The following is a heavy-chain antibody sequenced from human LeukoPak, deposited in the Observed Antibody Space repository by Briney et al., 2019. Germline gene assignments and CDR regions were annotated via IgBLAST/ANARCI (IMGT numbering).Heavy chain of an antibody. J-gene: IGHJ4*02. Sequence: ASVKVSCKASGYTFTSYYMHWVRQAPGQGLEWMGSINPSGGSTSYAQKLKGRVTMTRDTSTTTVYMELSSLRPEDTAVYYCAREMVVIPVANGIDDWGEGALDAVSS. CDR1: GYTFTSYY. CDR3: AREMVVIPVANGIDD. CDR2: INPSGGST. V-gene: IGHV1-46*01. D-gene: IGHD2-2*01.